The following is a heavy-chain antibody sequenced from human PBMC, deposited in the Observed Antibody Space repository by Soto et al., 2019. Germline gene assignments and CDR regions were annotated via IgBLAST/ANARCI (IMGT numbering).Heavy chain of an antibody. CDR2: ISYDGSNK. CDR3: ARCSGAWQLVDYYFDY. V-gene: IGHV3-30-3*01. J-gene: IGHJ4*02. Sequence: PGGSLRLSCAASGFTFSSYAMHWVRQAPGKGLEWVAVISYDGSNKYYADSVKGRFTISRDNSKNTLYLQMNSLRAEDTAVYYCARCSGAWQLVDYYFDYWGQGTLVTVSS. D-gene: IGHD6-6*01. CDR1: GFTFSSYA.